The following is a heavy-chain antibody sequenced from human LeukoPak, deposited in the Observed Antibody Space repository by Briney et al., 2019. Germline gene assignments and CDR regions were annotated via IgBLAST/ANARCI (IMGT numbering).Heavy chain of an antibody. CDR2: IVPVFGTE. CDR1: GDTFSNYA. D-gene: IGHD3-3*01. J-gene: IGHJ4*02. V-gene: IGHV1-69*05. Sequence: SVKVSCEASGDTFSNYAVFWVRQAPGQGLEWMGRIVPVFGTENYAQRFQGRVTLTTDESTSTAYMELSSLRSEDTAVYYCAIYDFYSGYPDYWGQGTLVTVSS. CDR3: AIYDFYSGYPDY.